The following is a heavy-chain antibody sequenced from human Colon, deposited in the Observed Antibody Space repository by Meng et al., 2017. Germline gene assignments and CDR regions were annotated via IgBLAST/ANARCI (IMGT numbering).Heavy chain of an antibody. J-gene: IGHJ5*01. CDR3: AKEWSSSYAYYDA. Sequence: VTLVQSGGGVVQPGSSLRLSCSSSGFNFRELGLHWVRQAPGKWLEWVAAVTYDGKKQYYADSVKGRFIISRDNSDNTLYLQMGSLKPEDTAIYYRAKEWSSSYAYYDAWGQGTLVTVSS. V-gene: IGHV3-30-3*02. CDR2: VTYDGKKQ. D-gene: IGHD3-16*01. CDR1: GFNFRELG.